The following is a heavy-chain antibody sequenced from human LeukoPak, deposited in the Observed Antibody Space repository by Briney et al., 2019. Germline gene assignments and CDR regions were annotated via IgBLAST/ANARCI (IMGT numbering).Heavy chain of an antibody. V-gene: IGHV3-30*04. Sequence: PGGSLRLSCAASGFTFSTYAMHWVRQAPGKGLEWVAVISYDGSSKYYADSVKGRFTISRDNSKNTLYLQMNSLRAEDTAVYYCAKAEAFDIWGQGTMVTVSS. J-gene: IGHJ3*02. CDR3: AKAEAFDI. CDR2: ISYDGSSK. CDR1: GFTFSTYA.